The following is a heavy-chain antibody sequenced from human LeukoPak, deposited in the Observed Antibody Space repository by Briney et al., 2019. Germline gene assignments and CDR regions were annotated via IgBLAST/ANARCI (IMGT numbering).Heavy chain of an antibody. CDR2: INPSGGST. V-gene: IGHV1-46*01. CDR3: ARQYYDSSGYYYVPFDY. Sequence: ASVRVSCKASGYTFTHYYIHWVRQAPGQGLEWMGKINPSGGSTNYAQKFQVRVTLTRDTSTSTVYMELSSLRSEDTAVYYCARQYYDSSGYYYVPFDYWGQGTLVTVSS. CDR1: GYTFTHYY. D-gene: IGHD3-22*01. J-gene: IGHJ4*02.